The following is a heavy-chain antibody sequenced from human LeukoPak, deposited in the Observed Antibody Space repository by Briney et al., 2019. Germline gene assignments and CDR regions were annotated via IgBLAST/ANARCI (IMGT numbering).Heavy chain of an antibody. V-gene: IGHV1-46*01. CDR2: INPSGGST. Sequence: GASVKVSCKASGYTFTDFFIHWVRQAPGQGLEWMGIINPSGGSTSYAQKFQGRVTMTRDMSTSTVYMELSSLRSEDTAVYYCAQSGSQGNAFDIWGQGTMVTVSS. CDR1: GYTFTDFF. J-gene: IGHJ3*02. CDR3: AQSGSQGNAFDI. D-gene: IGHD1-26*01.